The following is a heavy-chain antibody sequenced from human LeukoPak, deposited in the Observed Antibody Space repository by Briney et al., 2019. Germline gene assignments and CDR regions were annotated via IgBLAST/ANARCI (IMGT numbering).Heavy chain of an antibody. CDR1: GGSISSYY. D-gene: IGHD3-10*01. J-gene: IGHJ3*02. CDR3: AKSNGYGLVDI. Sequence: SETLSLTCTASGGSISSYYWSWIRQPPGKGLEWIGYIYYSGSTYYSPSLKSRVTISLDTSRNQYSLKLNSVTAADTAVYYCAKSNGYGLVDIWGQGTMVTVSS. CDR2: IYYSGST. V-gene: IGHV4-59*12.